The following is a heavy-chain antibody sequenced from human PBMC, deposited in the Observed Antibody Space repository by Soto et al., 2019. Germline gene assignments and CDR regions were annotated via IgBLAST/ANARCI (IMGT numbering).Heavy chain of an antibody. CDR1: GGTFSSYA. V-gene: IGHV1-69*13. Sequence: GASVKVSCKASGGTFSSYAISWVRQAPGQGLEWMGGIIPIFGTANYAQKFQGRVTITAGESTSTAYMELSSLRSEDTAVYYCAIGDVDTAMVTGYYYYGMDVWGQGTTVTVSS. J-gene: IGHJ6*02. CDR3: AIGDVDTAMVTGYYYYGMDV. CDR2: IIPIFGTA. D-gene: IGHD5-18*01.